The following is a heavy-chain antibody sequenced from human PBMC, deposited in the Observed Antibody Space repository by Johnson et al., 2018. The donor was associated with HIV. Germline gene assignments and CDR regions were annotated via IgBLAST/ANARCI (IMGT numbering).Heavy chain of an antibody. CDR2: IYSGGST. CDR1: GFTVSSNY. Sequence: VQLVESGGGLIQPGGSLRLSCAASGFTVSSNYMSWVRQAPGKGLEWVSVIYSGGSTYYADSVKGRFTLSRDNSKNTLYRQMNSLRAEDTAVYYCAREGGYSSSWYGGYGREDAFDIWGQGTMVTVSS. V-gene: IGHV3-66*01. CDR3: AREGGYSSSWYGGYGREDAFDI. J-gene: IGHJ3*02. D-gene: IGHD6-13*01.